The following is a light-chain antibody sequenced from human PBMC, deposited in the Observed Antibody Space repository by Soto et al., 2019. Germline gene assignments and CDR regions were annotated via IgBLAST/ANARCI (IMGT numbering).Light chain of an antibody. CDR1: TGAVTSGHY. J-gene: IGLJ1*01. Sequence: AVVTQEPSLTVSPGGTVTLTCGSSTGAVTSGHYPYWFQQKPGQAPRTLIYDTSNKHSWTPARFSGSLLGGKAALTLSGAQPEDEAEYYRLLSYSGASYFFETGTRSPS. CDR3: LLSYSGASYF. CDR2: DTS. V-gene: IGLV7-46*01.